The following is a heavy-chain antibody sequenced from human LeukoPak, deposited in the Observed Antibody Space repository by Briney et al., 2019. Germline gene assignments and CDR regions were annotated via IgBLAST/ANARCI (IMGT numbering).Heavy chain of an antibody. Sequence: ASVKVSCKASGYTFTSYGISWVRQAPGQGLEWMGWINAYNGNTNYALKFQGRVTMTTDTSTSTAYMEVRSLRSDDTAIYYCARSEGGSSWYLYWGQGALVTVSS. CDR1: GYTFTSYG. D-gene: IGHD6-13*01. J-gene: IGHJ4*02. CDR2: INAYNGNT. V-gene: IGHV1-18*01. CDR3: ARSEGGSSWYLY.